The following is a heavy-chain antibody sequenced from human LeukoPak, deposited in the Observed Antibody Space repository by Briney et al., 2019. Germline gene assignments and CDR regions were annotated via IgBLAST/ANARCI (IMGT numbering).Heavy chain of an antibody. CDR2: IYYSGNT. V-gene: IGHV4-39*01. CDR1: GGSISNTNYY. D-gene: IGHD1-26*01. CDR3: ARLIVGTTIWAFDI. Sequence: SETLSLTCTVSGGSISNTNYYWGWIRQPPGKGLEWIGNIYYSGNTYYNSSLKSRVTISVDTSKNQFSLKLSSVTAADTAVYYRARLIVGTTIWAFDIWGQGTMVTVSS. J-gene: IGHJ3*02.